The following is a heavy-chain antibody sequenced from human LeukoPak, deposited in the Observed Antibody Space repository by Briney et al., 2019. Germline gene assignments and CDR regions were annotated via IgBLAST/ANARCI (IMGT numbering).Heavy chain of an antibody. V-gene: IGHV4-34*01. CDR1: GGSFRGYY. Sequence: KPSETLSLTCAVYGGSFRGYYWSWIRQPPGKGLEWIGEINHSGSTNYNPSLKSRVTISVDTSKNQFSLKLSSVTAADTAVYYCARVGATRLGFDYWGQGTLVTVSS. CDR2: INHSGST. J-gene: IGHJ4*02. D-gene: IGHD1-26*01. CDR3: ARVGATRLGFDY.